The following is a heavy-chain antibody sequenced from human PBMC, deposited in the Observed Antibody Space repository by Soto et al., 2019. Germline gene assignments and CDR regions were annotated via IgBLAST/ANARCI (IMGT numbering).Heavy chain of an antibody. V-gene: IGHV4-39*07. D-gene: IGHD3-16*01. CDR3: ARDAFRLDAFDI. CDR1: GGSISSSSYY. Sequence: SETLSLTCTVSGGSISSSSYYWGWIRQPPGKGLEWIGSIYYSWSTYYNPSLKSRVTISVDTSKNQFSLKLSSVTAADTAVYYCARDAFRLDAFDIWGQGTMVTVSS. CDR2: IYYSWST. J-gene: IGHJ3*02.